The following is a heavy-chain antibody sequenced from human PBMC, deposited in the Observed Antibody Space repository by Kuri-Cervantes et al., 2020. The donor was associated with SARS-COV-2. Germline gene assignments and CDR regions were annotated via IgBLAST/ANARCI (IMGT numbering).Heavy chain of an antibody. CDR1: GGSISSYY. CDR2: MYYTGTT. D-gene: IGHD3-10*01. J-gene: IGHJ3*02. Sequence: SETLSLTCTVSGGSISSYYWSWLRQPPGKGLAWIGYMYYTGTTTYSPSLKSRVAMSVDTSKSQFSLRLSSVTAADTAVYYCARAKYVSAPDAFDIWGQGIMVTVSS. CDR3: ARAKYVSAPDAFDI. V-gene: IGHV4-59*08.